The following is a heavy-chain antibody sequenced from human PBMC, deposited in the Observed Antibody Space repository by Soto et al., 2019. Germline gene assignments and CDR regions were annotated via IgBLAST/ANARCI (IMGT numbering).Heavy chain of an antibody. CDR3: ARDSGSSWYEDYYYYGMDV. CDR2: IYYSGST. Sequence: SETLSLTCTVSGGSISSGVYYWSWIRHHPGKGLEWIGYIYYSGSTYYNPSLKSRVTISVDTSKNQFSLKLSSVTAADTAVYYCARDSGSSWYEDYYYYGMDVWGQGTTVTVSS. J-gene: IGHJ6*02. V-gene: IGHV4-31*03. CDR1: GGSISSGVYY. D-gene: IGHD6-13*01.